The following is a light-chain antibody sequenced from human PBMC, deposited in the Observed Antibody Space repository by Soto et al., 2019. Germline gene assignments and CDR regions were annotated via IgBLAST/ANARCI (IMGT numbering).Light chain of an antibody. CDR2: DIS. CDR3: QQYGNSPWA. Sequence: EIVLTQSPGTLSLSPGERATLPCRASQSITASYLAWYQQKPGRTPRLLIHDISRRATGTPDRFSGSGSGTDFTLTISRLEPEDFAVYYCQQYGNSPWAFGQGTKVEV. CDR1: QSITASY. V-gene: IGKV3-20*01. J-gene: IGKJ1*01.